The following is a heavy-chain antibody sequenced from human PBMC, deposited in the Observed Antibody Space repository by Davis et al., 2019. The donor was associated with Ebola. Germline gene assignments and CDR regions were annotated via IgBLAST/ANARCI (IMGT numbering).Heavy chain of an antibody. CDR2: MNPKSGNT. Sequence: AASVKVSCKASGYTFTSYDINWVRQATGQGLEWVGWMNPKSGNTGYAEKFQGRVTMTRDTSISTAYMELSRLRSDDTAVYYCARGCSSTSCYLFDYWGQGTLVTVSS. D-gene: IGHD2-2*01. CDR1: GYTFTSYD. CDR3: ARGCSSTSCYLFDY. J-gene: IGHJ4*02. V-gene: IGHV1-8*01.